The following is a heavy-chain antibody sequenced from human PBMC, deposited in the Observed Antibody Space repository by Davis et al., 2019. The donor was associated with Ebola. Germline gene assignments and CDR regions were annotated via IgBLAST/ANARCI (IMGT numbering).Heavy chain of an antibody. J-gene: IGHJ4*02. V-gene: IGHV3-7*01. CDR1: GLTFSDYW. Sequence: PGGSLRLSCAASGLTFSDYWMSWVRQAPGKGLEWVANIKQDGSDKYYMDSVKGRFTVSRDNAKNSLYLQMNTLRAEDTAVYYCARRYYGSGTYYKDYWGQGTLVTVSS. CDR2: IKQDGSDK. D-gene: IGHD3-10*01. CDR3: ARRYYGSGTYYKDY.